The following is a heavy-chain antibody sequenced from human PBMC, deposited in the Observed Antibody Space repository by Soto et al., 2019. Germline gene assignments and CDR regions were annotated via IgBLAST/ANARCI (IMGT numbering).Heavy chain of an antibody. D-gene: IGHD3-16*01. CDR1: GYTFTKYG. J-gene: IGHJ4*02. CDR3: AREMAGLGGEYDY. CDR2: ISGSSGNA. V-gene: IGHV1-18*01. Sequence: QVQLVQSGAEVKNPGASVKVSCKTSGYTFTKYGVGWVRQAPGQGLEWMGWISGSSGNANYAEKVQGRITLTTDTSTSTAYMELRSLRSDDTAVYYCAREMAGLGGEYDYWGQGTWSPSPQ.